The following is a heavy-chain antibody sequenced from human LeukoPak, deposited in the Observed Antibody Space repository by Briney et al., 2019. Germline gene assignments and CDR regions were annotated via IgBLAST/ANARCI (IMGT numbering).Heavy chain of an antibody. J-gene: IGHJ4*02. CDR3: ARGGLPSGWLVFDY. Sequence: PSETLSLTCTVSGGSISSSSYYWGWIRQPPGKGLEWIGSIYYSGSTYYNPSLKSRVTISVDTSKNQFSLKLGSVTAADTAVYYCARGGLPSGWLVFDYWGQGTLVTVSS. CDR1: GGSISSSSYY. D-gene: IGHD6-19*01. CDR2: IYYSGST. V-gene: IGHV4-39*07.